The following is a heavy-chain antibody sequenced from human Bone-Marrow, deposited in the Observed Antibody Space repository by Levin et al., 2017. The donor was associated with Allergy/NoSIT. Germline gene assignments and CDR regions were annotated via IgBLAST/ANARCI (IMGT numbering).Heavy chain of an antibody. V-gene: IGHV3-48*02. CDR2: IGSSGSTI. D-gene: IGHD3-22*01. J-gene: IGHJ4*02. CDR3: AREGWYYDTSSYYVFDY. CDR1: GFSFSTYS. Sequence: HSGGSLRLSCVASGFSFSTYSMNWVRQAPGKGLEWLSYIGSSGSTIYYADSVKGRFTISRDNAKNSLFLQMNSLRDEDTAVYYCAREGWYYDTSSYYVFDYWGQGTLVTVSS.